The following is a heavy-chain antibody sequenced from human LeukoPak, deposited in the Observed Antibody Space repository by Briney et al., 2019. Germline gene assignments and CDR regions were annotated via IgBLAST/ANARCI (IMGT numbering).Heavy chain of an antibody. CDR2: ISSSSSYT. V-gene: IGHV3-21*05. CDR1: GFTFSSYA. J-gene: IGHJ4*02. Sequence: PGGSLRLSCAASGFTFSSYAMSWVRQAPGKGLEWVSYISSSSSYTNYADSVKGRFTISRDNAKNSLYLQMNSLRAEDTAVYYCARDSSRPDYWGQGTLVTVSS. D-gene: IGHD6-13*01. CDR3: ARDSSRPDY.